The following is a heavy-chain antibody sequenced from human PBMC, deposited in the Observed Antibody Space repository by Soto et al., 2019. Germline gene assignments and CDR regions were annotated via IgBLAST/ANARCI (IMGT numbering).Heavy chain of an antibody. D-gene: IGHD2-15*01. CDR2: IIPILGIA. J-gene: IGHJ2*01. CDR3: ARGLLGYCSGGSCYPSYWYFDL. CDR1: GGTFSSYT. Sequence: GASVKVSCKASGGTFSSYTISWVRQAPGQGLEWMGRIIPILGIANYAQKFQGRVTITADKSTSTAYMELSSLRSEDTAVYYCARGLLGYCSGGSCYPSYWYFDLWGRGTLVTVSS. V-gene: IGHV1-69*02.